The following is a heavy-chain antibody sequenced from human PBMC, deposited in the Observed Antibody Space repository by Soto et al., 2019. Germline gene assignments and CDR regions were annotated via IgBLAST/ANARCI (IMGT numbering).Heavy chain of an antibody. CDR1: GGSVSGGTHY. V-gene: IGHV4-61*01. J-gene: IGHJ2*01. CDR2: IYNSGST. CDR3: ARGYRTSWYWFDL. Sequence: QAQLQESGPGPVKPSETLSLTCTVSGGSVSGGTHYWSWIRQPPGKGLEWIGYIYNSGSTNYNPSLKSRVTISVDTSNNHFSLKLSSVTAADTAVYYCARGYRTSWYWFDLWGRGTLVTVSS. D-gene: IGHD6-13*01.